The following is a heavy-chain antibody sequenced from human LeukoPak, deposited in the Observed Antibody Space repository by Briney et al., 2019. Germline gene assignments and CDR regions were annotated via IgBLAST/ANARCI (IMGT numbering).Heavy chain of an antibody. CDR1: GGSISSDSYY. J-gene: IGHJ5*02. CDR3: AREGLGYCSGGSCYPNWFDP. CDR2: LYINGTT. V-gene: IGHV4-61*02. D-gene: IGHD2-15*01. Sequence: PSETLSLTCTASGGSISSDSYYWSWIRQPAGNGLEWIVRLYINGTTYYNPSLKRRVSISVDTSNKQFSLKLHSVCAADTAVYYCAREGLGYCSGGSCYPNWFDPWGKGTLVTVS.